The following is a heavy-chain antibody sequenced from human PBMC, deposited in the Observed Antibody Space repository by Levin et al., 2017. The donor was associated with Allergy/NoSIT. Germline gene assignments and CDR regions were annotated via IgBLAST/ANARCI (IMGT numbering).Heavy chain of an antibody. CDR2: ISYDGSNK. Sequence: GGSLRLSCAASGFTFSSYAMHWVRQAPGKGLEWVAVISYDGSNKYYADSVKGRFTISRDNSKNTLYLQMNSLRAEDTAVYYCARLGRGIAASSRYFDYWGQGTLVTVSS. J-gene: IGHJ4*02. D-gene: IGHD6-25*01. CDR1: GFTFSSYA. V-gene: IGHV3-30-3*01. CDR3: ARLGRGIAASSRYFDY.